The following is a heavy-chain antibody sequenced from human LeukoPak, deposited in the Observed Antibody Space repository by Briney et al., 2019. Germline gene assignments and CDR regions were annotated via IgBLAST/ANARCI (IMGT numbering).Heavy chain of an antibody. CDR1: GFTFSSYS. CDR3: AKDTGGYSYGVDY. D-gene: IGHD5-18*01. J-gene: IGHJ4*02. Sequence: GGSLRLSCAASGFTFSSYSMNWVRQAPGKGLEWVSSISSSSSYIYYADSVKGRFTISRDNAKNSLYLQMNSLRTEDTAVYYCAKDTGGYSYGVDYWGQGTLVTVS. CDR2: ISSSSSYI. V-gene: IGHV3-21*01.